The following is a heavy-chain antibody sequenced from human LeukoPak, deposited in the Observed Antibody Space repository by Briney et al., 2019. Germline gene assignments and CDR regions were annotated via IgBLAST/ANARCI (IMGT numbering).Heavy chain of an antibody. Sequence: PGGSLRLSCAASGFTFSSYGMHWVRQAPGKGLEWVAVIWYDGSNKYYADSVKGRLTISRDNSKNTLYLQMNSLRAEDTAVYYCAKSRHYDSSGYVDYWGQGTLVTVSS. V-gene: IGHV3-33*06. CDR2: IWYDGSNK. CDR1: GFTFSSYG. CDR3: AKSRHYDSSGYVDY. J-gene: IGHJ4*02. D-gene: IGHD3-22*01.